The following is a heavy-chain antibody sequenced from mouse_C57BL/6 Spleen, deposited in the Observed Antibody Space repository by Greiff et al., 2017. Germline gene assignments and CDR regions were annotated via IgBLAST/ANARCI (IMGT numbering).Heavy chain of an antibody. CDR1: GFTFSSYA. CDR3: ARDTTVVARDWYFDV. V-gene: IGHV5-4*01. Sequence: EVQRVESGGGLVKPGGSLKLSCAASGFTFSSYAMSWVRQTPEKRLEWVATISDGGSYTYYPDNVKGRFTISRDNAKNNLYLQMSHLKSEDTAMYYCARDTTVVARDWYFDVWGTGTTVTVSS. CDR2: ISDGGSYT. J-gene: IGHJ1*03. D-gene: IGHD1-1*01.